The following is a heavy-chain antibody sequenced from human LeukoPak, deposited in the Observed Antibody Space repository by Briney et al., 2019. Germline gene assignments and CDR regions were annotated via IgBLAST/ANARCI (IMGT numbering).Heavy chain of an antibody. V-gene: IGHV3-23*01. CDR1: GFTFSGFA. CDR2: ITGTSSST. CDR3: AKGPSPFDY. J-gene: IGHJ4*02. Sequence: GGSLRLSCAASGFTFSGFAMSWVRQAPGKGLEWVSSITGTSSSTYYAGSVKGRFTISRDNSKNTLYLQMTSLRVDDTAKYYCAKGPSPFDYWGQGILVIVSS.